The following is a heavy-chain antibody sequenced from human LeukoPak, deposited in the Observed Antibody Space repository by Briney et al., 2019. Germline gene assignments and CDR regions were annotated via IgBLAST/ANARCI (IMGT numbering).Heavy chain of an antibody. J-gene: IGHJ5*02. CDR2: ISYDGSNK. D-gene: IGHD1-26*01. CDR3: VRDLTIVGVAQVHH. V-gene: IGHV3-30-3*01. CDR1: GFTFSSYA. Sequence: GGSLRLSCAASGFTFSSYAMHWVRQAPGKGLEWVAVISYDGSNKYYADSVKGRFTISRDNSKNSLFLHMNSLRAEDTAVYYCVRDLTIVGVAQVHHWGQGTLVTVSS.